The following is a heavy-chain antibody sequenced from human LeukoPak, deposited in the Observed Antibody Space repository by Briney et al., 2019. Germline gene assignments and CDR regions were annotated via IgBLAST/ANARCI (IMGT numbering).Heavy chain of an antibody. Sequence: ASVKVSCKASGYTFTGYYMHWVRQAPGQGLEWMGWINPNSGGTNYAQKFQGRVTMTRDTSISTAYMELSRLRSDDTAVYYCARVGVDDILTGFPLAYGYWGQGTLVTVSS. CDR3: ARVGVDDILTGFPLAYGY. CDR2: INPNSGGT. J-gene: IGHJ4*02. D-gene: IGHD3-9*01. CDR1: GYTFTGYY. V-gene: IGHV1-2*02.